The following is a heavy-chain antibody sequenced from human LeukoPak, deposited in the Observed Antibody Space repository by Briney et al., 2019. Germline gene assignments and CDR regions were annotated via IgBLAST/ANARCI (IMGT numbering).Heavy chain of an antibody. J-gene: IGHJ3*02. CDR2: ILVAGDT. V-gene: IGHV3-13*01. CDR3: IRDLLGERTYDI. Sequence: PGGSLRLSCAASGFVFSNYDMHWVRQSTRKGLEWVAHILVAGDTQYADSVKGRFTISRDNAKRSVFLQMNNLRDGDTAVYCCIRDLLGERTYDIWGQGTMVSVSS. D-gene: IGHD3-10*01. CDR1: GFVFSNYD.